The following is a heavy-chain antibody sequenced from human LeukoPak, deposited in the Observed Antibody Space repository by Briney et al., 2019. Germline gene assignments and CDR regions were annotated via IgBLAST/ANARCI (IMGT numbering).Heavy chain of an antibody. CDR2: ISGSGGNT. V-gene: IGHV3-23*01. J-gene: IGHJ4*02. Sequence: GGSLRLSCAASGFTFTSYAMIWVRQAPGKGLEWVSGISGSGGNTYYADSVKGRFSISRDDSMNTLYLQMNSLRAEDTAVYYCAKEPFYYWGQGTLVTVSS. CDR3: AKEPFYY. CDR1: GFTFTSYA.